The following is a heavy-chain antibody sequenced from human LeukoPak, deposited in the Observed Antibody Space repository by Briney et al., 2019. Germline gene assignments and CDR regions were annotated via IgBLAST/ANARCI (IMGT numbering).Heavy chain of an antibody. V-gene: IGHV3-33*08. CDR1: GFSFSAYA. CDR3: ARGAKRGSYVDY. CDR2: IWYDGSNK. J-gene: IGHJ4*02. Sequence: GGSLRLSCAASGFSFSAYAMNWVRQAPGKGLEWVAVIWYDGSNKYYADSVKGRFTISRDNSKNTLYLQMNSLRAEDTAVYYCARGAKRGSYVDYWGQGTLVTVSS. D-gene: IGHD3-16*01.